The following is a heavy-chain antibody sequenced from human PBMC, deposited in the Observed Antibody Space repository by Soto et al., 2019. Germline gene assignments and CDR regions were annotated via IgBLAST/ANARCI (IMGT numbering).Heavy chain of an antibody. CDR1: GFTFSSYS. D-gene: IGHD6-13*01. CDR3: ARYLAAAGLMYYYYGMDV. J-gene: IGHJ6*02. CDR2: ISSSSSYI. V-gene: IGHV3-21*01. Sequence: SLRLSCAASGFTFSSYSMNWVRQAPGKGLEWVSSISSSSSYIYYADSVKGRFTISRDNAKNSLHLQMNSLRAEDTAVYYCARYLAAAGLMYYYYGMDVWGQGTTVTVSS.